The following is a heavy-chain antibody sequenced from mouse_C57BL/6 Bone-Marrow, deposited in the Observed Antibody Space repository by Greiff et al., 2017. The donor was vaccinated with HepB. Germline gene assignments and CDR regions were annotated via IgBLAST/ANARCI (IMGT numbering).Heavy chain of an antibody. D-gene: IGHD1-1*01. CDR3: ARVSPYYYGSSYTRYFDV. J-gene: IGHJ1*03. CDR1: GYAFSSSW. V-gene: IGHV1-82*01. Sequence: VQLQESGPELVKPGASVKISCKASGYAFSSSWMNWVKQRPGKGLEWIGRIYPGDGDTNYNGKFKGKATLTADKSSSTAYMQLSSLTSEDSAVYFCARVSPYYYGSSYTRYFDVWGTGTTVTVSS. CDR2: IYPGDGDT.